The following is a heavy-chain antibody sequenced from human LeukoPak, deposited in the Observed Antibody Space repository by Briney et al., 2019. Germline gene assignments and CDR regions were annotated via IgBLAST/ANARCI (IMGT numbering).Heavy chain of an antibody. CDR3: AKGSVYNDFDY. CDR1: GGSISSHY. D-gene: IGHD5-24*01. V-gene: IGHV4-59*11. J-gene: IGHJ4*02. CDR2: IYDNVRT. Sequence: PSETLSLTCTVSGGSISSHYWSWLRQPPGQGLEWIAYIYDNVRTNYNPSLRSRVTISADTSKHQFSLKLNSVTAADTAVYYCAKGSVYNDFDYWGQGALVLVSS.